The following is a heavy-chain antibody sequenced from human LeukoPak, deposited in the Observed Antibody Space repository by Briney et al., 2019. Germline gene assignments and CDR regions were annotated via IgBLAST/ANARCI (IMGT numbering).Heavy chain of an antibody. CDR1: GGTFSSYA. Sequence: ASVKVSCKASGGTFSSYAISWVRQAPGQGLEWMGWISAYNGNTNYAQKLQGRVTKTTDTSTSTAYMELRSLRSDDTAVYYCARFLAAAGTSGWFDPWGQGTLVTVSS. D-gene: IGHD6-13*01. V-gene: IGHV1-18*01. J-gene: IGHJ5*02. CDR2: ISAYNGNT. CDR3: ARFLAAAGTSGWFDP.